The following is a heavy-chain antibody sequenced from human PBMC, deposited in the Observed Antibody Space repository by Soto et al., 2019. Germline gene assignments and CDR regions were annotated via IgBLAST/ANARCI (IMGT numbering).Heavy chain of an antibody. CDR1: GGSITLFY. Sequence: QVQLQESGPGLVKPSETLSLTCNVSGGSITLFYWDWLRQSPGKGLEWIGYVYFTGSTNYNPSLASRVTMSIASSKRHFSLKLRSVSAADTAIYFCARHMAPGGSGNFDSWGPGTLVSVSS. CDR3: ARHMAPGGSGNFDS. CDR2: VYFTGST. J-gene: IGHJ4*02. D-gene: IGHD3-10*01. V-gene: IGHV4-59*01.